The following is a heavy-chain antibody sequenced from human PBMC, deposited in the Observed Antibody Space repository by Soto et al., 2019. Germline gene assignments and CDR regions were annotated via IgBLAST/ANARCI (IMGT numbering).Heavy chain of an antibody. Sequence: QVQLVQSGAEVKKPGASVKVSCKASGYTFTDYFLHWVRQAPGQGLEWMGWVNPNSGGTSYAQKFKDWVTMTRDTSIITAYLELWRLRSVDTALPLCARERRLTAFDMWGQGTMVTVSS. CDR3: ARERRLTAFDM. J-gene: IGHJ3*02. CDR2: VNPNSGGT. V-gene: IGHV1-2*04. CDR1: GYTFTDYF. D-gene: IGHD3-9*01.